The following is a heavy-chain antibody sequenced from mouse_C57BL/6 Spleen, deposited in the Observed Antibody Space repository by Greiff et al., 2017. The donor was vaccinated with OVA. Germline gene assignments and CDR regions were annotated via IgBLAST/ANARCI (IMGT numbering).Heavy chain of an antibody. CDR1: GYAFSSSW. J-gene: IGHJ2*01. CDR3: ARDLRGNYFDY. V-gene: IGHV1-82*01. Sequence: QVQLKESGPELVKPGASVKISCKASGYAFSSSWMNWVKQRPGKGLEWIGRIYPGDGDTNYNGKFKGKATLTADKSSSTAYMQLSSLTSEDSAVYFCARDLRGNYFDYWGQGTTLTVSS. D-gene: IGHD1-1*01. CDR2: IYPGDGDT.